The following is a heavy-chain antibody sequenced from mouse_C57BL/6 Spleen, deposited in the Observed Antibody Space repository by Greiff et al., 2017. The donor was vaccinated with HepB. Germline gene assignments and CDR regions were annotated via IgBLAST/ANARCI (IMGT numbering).Heavy chain of an antibody. J-gene: IGHJ4*01. D-gene: IGHD2-4*01. CDR2: ISSGGDYI. CDR3: TRDDYDEGYYYAMDY. CDR1: GLTFSSYA. Sequence: EVMLVESGEGLVKPGGSLKLSCAASGLTFSSYAMSWVRQTPEKRLEWVAYISSGGDYIYYADTVKGRFTISRDNARNTLYLQMSSLKSEDTAMYYCTRDDYDEGYYYAMDYWGQGTSVTVSS. V-gene: IGHV5-9-1*02.